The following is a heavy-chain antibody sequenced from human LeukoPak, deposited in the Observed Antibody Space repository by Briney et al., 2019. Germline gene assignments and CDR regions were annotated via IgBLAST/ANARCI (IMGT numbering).Heavy chain of an antibody. CDR1: GGSISSYY. V-gene: IGHV4-59*01. CDR2: IYYSGST. D-gene: IGHD6-13*01. J-gene: IGHJ4*02. CDR3: ARIGYSSSWYHFDY. Sequence: PSETLSLTCTVSGGSISSYYWRWIRQPPGKGLEWIGYIYYSGSTNYNPSLNSRVTISVDTSKKQFSLKLSSVTAADTAVYYCARIGYSSSWYHFDYWGKGTRVTVSS.